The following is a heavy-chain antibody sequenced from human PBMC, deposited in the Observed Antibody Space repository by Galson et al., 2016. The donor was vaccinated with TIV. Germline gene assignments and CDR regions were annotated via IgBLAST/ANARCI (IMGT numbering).Heavy chain of an antibody. V-gene: IGHV1-2*04. CDR3: ARGQRDSRGIDP. CDR2: INPSSGGT. J-gene: IGHJ5*02. D-gene: IGHD3-10*01. Sequence: SVKVSCRASGYSFTDSYINWARQTPRQGLEWIGWINPSSGGTFYAERFQDWVTMTRDTSISTTHMDLMRLRPNDTAVYYCARGQRDSRGIDPWGQGTLVTVSS. CDR1: GYSFTDSY.